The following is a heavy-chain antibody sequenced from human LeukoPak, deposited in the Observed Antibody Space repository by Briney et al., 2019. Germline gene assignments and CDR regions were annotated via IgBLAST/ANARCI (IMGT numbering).Heavy chain of an antibody. CDR1: GDSVSSNSAA. J-gene: IGHJ5*02. V-gene: IGHV6-1*01. CDR2: TYYRSKWYN. Sequence: SQTLSLTCAISGDSVSSNSAAWNWIRQSPSRGLEWLGRTYYRSKWYNDYAVSVKSRITINPDTSKNQFSLQLNSVTTEETAVYYCARDGSKGRSSSWYEGFETWGQGTLVTVSS. CDR3: ARDGSKGRSSSWYEGFET. D-gene: IGHD6-13*01.